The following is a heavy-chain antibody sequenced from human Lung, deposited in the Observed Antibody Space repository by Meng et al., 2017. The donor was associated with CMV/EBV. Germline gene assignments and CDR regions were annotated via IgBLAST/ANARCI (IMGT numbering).Heavy chain of an antibody. D-gene: IGHD6-19*01. Sequence: VEWVESGGGSVPPVRFLRLFSAGSVLTFSSYAMHWVGQAPGKGLEWAAVISYDGSNKYYAGSVKGRFTISRDNFKNTLYLQMNSLRAEDTAVYYCARGQWHSLDYWGQGTLVTVSS. J-gene: IGHJ4*02. CDR2: ISYDGSNK. V-gene: IGHV3-30-3*01. CDR1: VLTFSSYA. CDR3: ARGQWHSLDY.